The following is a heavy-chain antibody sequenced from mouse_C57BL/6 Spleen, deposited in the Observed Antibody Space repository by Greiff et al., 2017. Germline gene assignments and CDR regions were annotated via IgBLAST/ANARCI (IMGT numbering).Heavy chain of an antibody. CDR2: IDPEDGET. CDR1: GFNIKDYY. V-gene: IGHV14-2*01. Sequence: EVKLVESGAELVKPGASVKLSCTASGFNIKDYYMHWVKQRTEQGLEWIGRIDPEDGETKYAPKFQGKATITADTSSNTAYLQLSSLTSEYTAVYYCARSGGRGDYFDYWGQGTTLTVSS. CDR3: ARSGGRGDYFDY. J-gene: IGHJ2*01. D-gene: IGHD1-1*02.